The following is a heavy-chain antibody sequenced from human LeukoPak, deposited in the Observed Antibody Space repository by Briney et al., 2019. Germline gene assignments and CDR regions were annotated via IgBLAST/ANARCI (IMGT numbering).Heavy chain of an antibody. D-gene: IGHD3-3*01. CDR2: INPNSGGT. V-gene: IGHV1-2*02. J-gene: IGHJ6*03. CDR1: GYTFTGYY. CDR3: ARCTYYDFWSGYPPFYYYYMDV. Sequence: GSVKVSCKASGYTFTGYYMHWVRQAPGQGLEWMGWINPNSGGTNYAQTFQGRVTMTTDTCTSTAYMELRSLRSDDTAVYYCARCTYYDFWSGYPPFYYYYMDVWGKGTTVTVSS.